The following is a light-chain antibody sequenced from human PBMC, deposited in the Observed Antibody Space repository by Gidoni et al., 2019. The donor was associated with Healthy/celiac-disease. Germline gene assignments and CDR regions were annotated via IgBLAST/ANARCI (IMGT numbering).Light chain of an antibody. V-gene: IGKV3-20*01. CDR2: GAS. CDR1: QSVSSSY. Sequence: ELVLTQSPGTLSLSPGERATLSCRACQSVSSSYLAWYQQKPGQAPRLLIYGASSRATGIPDRFRGSGYGTDFTLTISRLEPEEFAVYYCQQYGSSPFTFGPGTKVDIK. CDR3: QQYGSSPFT. J-gene: IGKJ3*01.